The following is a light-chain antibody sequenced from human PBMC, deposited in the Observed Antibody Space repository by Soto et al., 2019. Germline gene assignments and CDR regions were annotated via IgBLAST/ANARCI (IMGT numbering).Light chain of an antibody. J-gene: IGLJ2*01. CDR3: QSYDSSLSGSVV. V-gene: IGLV1-40*01. CDR2: GNS. CDR1: SSNIGAGYD. Sequence: QSVLTQPPSVSGAPGQRVTISCTGSSSNIGAGYDVHWYQQLPGTAPKLLIYGNSNRPSGVPDRFSGSKSGTSASLAITGLQDEDDADYYCQSYDSSLSGSVVFGGGTKVTVL.